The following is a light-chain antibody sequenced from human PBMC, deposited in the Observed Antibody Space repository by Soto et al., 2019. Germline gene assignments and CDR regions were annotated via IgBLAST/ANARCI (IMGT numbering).Light chain of an antibody. CDR1: SSDVGGYNY. V-gene: IGLV2-14*03. CDR2: DVS. Sequence: QSALTQPASVSGSPGQSITISCTGTSSDVGGYNYVSWYQQHPGKAPKLMIYDVSNRPSGVSNRFSGSKSGNTASLTISGLQAEDEADCYCCSYTSSSTPVVFGGGTKVTVL. J-gene: IGLJ2*01. CDR3: CSYTSSSTPVV.